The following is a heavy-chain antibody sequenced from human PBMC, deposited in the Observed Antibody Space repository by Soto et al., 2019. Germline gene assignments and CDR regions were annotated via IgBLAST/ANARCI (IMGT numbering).Heavy chain of an antibody. Sequence: SETLSLTCTVSGGSISSYYWSWIRQPPGKGLEWIGYIYYSGSTNYNPSLKSRVTISVDTSKNQFSLKLSSVTAADTAVYYCASRKHPGGFDYWGQGTLVTVSS. V-gene: IGHV4-59*08. CDR1: GGSISSYY. J-gene: IGHJ4*02. CDR3: ASRKHPGGFDY. D-gene: IGHD2-21*01. CDR2: IYYSGST.